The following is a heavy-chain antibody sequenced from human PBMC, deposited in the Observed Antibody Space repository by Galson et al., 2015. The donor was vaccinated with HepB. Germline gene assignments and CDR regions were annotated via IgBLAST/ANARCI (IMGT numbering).Heavy chain of an antibody. CDR2: TYYRSKWYN. V-gene: IGHV6-1*01. CDR3: AREGGLYCSSTSCYLRNWFDP. D-gene: IGHD2-2*01. CDR1: GDSVSSHSAA. J-gene: IGHJ5*02. Sequence: CAISGDSVSSHSAAWDWIRQSPSRGLEWLGRTYYRSKWYNDYAVSVKSRITINPDTSKNQFSLQLNSVTPEDTAVYYCAREGGLYCSSTSCYLRNWFDPWGQGTLVTVSS.